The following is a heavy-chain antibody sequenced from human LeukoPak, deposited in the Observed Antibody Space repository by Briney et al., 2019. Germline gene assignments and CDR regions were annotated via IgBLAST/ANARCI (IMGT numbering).Heavy chain of an antibody. CDR2: TYYRSKWYN. J-gene: IGHJ5*02. Sequence: SQTLSLTCAISGDSVSSNSAAWNWIRQSPSRGLEWLGRTYYRSKWYNDYAVSVKSRITINPDTSKNQFSLQLNSVTPEDTAVYYCARDTIFGVVIRYGGYWFDPWGQGTLVTVSS. CDR1: GDSVSSNSAA. CDR3: ARDTIFGVVIRYGGYWFDP. V-gene: IGHV6-1*01. D-gene: IGHD3-3*01.